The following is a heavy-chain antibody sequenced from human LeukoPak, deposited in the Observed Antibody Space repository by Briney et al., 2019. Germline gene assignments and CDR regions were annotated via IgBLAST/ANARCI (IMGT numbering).Heavy chain of an antibody. CDR2: IKQDGSEK. CDR1: GFTFSSYW. CDR3: ARVGGEQQLDYFDY. D-gene: IGHD6-13*01. Sequence: PGGSLRLSCAASGFTFSSYWMSWVRQAPGKGLEWVANIKQDGSEKYYVDSVKGRFTISRDNAKNSLYLQMNSLRAEDTAVYYCARVGGEQQLDYFDYWGQGTLVTVSS. J-gene: IGHJ4*02. V-gene: IGHV3-7*01.